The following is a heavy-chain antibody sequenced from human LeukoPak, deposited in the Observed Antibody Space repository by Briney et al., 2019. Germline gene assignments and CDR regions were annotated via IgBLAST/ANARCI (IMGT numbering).Heavy chain of an antibody. D-gene: IGHD3-22*01. CDR3: ARLYYYDSSGYYYVDY. CDR1: GDSISTYY. CDR2: IYHSGST. J-gene: IGHJ4*02. V-gene: IGHV4-59*01. Sequence: SETLSLTCTVSGDSISTYYWSWIRQSPGKGLEWIGYIYHSGSTNYNPSLKSRVTISVDTSKNQFSLKLSSVTAADTAVYYCARLYYYDSSGYYYVDYWGQGTLVTVSS.